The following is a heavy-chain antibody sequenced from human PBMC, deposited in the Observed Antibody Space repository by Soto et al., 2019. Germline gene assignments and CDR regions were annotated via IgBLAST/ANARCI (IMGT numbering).Heavy chain of an antibody. CDR3: TRVPRYCSGDNCHFFDY. D-gene: IGHD2-15*01. CDR2: IYPGDSDT. Sequence: PGESLKIPCKASGYSFISYWIAWVRQMPGKGLQWMGIIYPGDSDTRYSPSFQSQVTISADKSINTAYLQWSSLRASDTAMYYCTRVPRYCSGDNCHFFDYWGQGTPVTVSS. V-gene: IGHV5-51*01. J-gene: IGHJ4*02. CDR1: GYSFISYW.